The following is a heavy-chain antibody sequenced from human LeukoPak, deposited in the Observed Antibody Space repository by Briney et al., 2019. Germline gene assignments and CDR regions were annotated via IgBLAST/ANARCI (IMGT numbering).Heavy chain of an antibody. D-gene: IGHD2-15*01. Sequence: GGSLRLSCAASGFTFSSYAMSWVRQAPGRGLEWVGRIKSKSAGGTTDYAAPVKGRFTISRDDSKNTLYLQINSLKTEDTAVYYCTPLIGYCSGGSCRGVDYWGQGTLVTVSS. CDR1: GFTFSSYA. J-gene: IGHJ4*02. CDR3: TPLIGYCSGGSCRGVDY. CDR2: IKSKSAGGTT. V-gene: IGHV3-15*01.